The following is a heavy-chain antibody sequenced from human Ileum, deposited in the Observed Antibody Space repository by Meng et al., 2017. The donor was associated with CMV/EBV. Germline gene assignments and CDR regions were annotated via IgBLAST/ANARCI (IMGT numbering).Heavy chain of an antibody. Sequence: EVQLLESGGGLIQPGGSLRLSCAASGFTFSSFAMSWVRQAPGKGLEWVSSISGSCDRTYYADSVKGRFTLSRDNSKSTMYLEINSLEADDTAVYYCARDQGVGGAWGQGTLVTVSS. CDR1: GFTFSSFA. CDR3: ARDQGVGGA. V-gene: IGHV3-23*01. J-gene: IGHJ5*02. CDR2: ISGSCDRT. D-gene: IGHD4-23*01.